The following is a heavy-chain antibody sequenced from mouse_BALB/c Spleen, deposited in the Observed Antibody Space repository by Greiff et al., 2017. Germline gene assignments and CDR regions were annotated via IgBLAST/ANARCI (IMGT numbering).Heavy chain of an antibody. J-gene: IGHJ3*01. V-gene: IGHV5-12-2*01. CDR2: ISNGGGST. Sequence: EVKLVESGGGLVQPGGSLKLSCAASGFTFSSYTISWVRQTPEKRLEWVAYISNGGGSTYYPDTVKGRFTISRDNAKNTLYLQMSSLKSEDTAMYYCARQGYDYDEIAYWGQGTLVTVSA. CDR1: GFTFSSYT. CDR3: ARQGYDYDEIAY. D-gene: IGHD2-4*01.